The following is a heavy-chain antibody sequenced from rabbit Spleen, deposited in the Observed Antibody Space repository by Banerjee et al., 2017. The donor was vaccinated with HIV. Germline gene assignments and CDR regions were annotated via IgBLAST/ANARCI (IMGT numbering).Heavy chain of an antibody. D-gene: IGHD2-1*01. CDR2: IYGGSSGST. CDR1: GFPFSNKAV. Sequence: QEQLEESGGGLVKPEGSLTLTCKASGFPFSNKAVMCWVRQAPGKGLECIACIYGGSSGSTYYASWAKGRFTISKTSSTTVTLQMTSLTAADTATYFCARGSAAMTMVITGFYFKLWGPGTLVTVS. J-gene: IGHJ4*01. V-gene: IGHV1S45*01. CDR3: ARGSAAMTMVITGFYFKL.